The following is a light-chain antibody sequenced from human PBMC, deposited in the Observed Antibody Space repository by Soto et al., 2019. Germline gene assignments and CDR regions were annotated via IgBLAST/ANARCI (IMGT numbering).Light chain of an antibody. Sequence: QSVLTQPPSASGTPGQRVTISCSGSSFNIGRNPVNWYQQFPGTAPKLLIYSNYQRPSGVPDRFSGSKSGTSASLATSGLQSGDDADYYCAVWDDSLNGYVFGTGTKVTVL. J-gene: IGLJ1*01. CDR3: AVWDDSLNGYV. CDR1: SFNIGRNP. V-gene: IGLV1-44*01. CDR2: SNY.